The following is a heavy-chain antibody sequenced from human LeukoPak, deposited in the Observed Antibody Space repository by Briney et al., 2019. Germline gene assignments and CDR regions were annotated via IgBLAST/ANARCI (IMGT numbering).Heavy chain of an antibody. CDR2: ISGSGGST. Sequence: PGGSLRLSCAASGFTFSSYAMSWVRQAPGKGLEWVSAISGSGGSTYYADSVKGRFTISRDNSKNTLYLQMNSLRAEDTAVYYCAKGPLPRLRSPGAFDIWGQGTMVTVSS. CDR3: AKGPLPRLRSPGAFDI. J-gene: IGHJ3*02. D-gene: IGHD4-17*01. CDR1: GFTFSSYA. V-gene: IGHV3-23*01.